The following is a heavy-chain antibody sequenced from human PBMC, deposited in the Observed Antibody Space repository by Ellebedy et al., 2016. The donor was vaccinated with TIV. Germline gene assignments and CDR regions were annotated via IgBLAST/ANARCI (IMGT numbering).Heavy chain of an antibody. CDR1: GFTFSSYA. J-gene: IGHJ4*02. D-gene: IGHD2-2*02. CDR3: AKGYMSPFDY. CDR2: ITGSGGCT. V-gene: IGHV3-23*01. Sequence: GESLKISCAASGFTFSSYAMSWVRQAPGKGLEWVSAITGSGGCTYYADSVKGRFTISRDNSKNTFYLHSNSLRAEDTALYYCAKGYMSPFDYWGQGTLVTVSS.